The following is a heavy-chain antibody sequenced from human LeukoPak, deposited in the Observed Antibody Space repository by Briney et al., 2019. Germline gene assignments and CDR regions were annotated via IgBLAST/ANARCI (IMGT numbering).Heavy chain of an antibody. CDR2: IYYSGTA. V-gene: IGHV4-39*01. D-gene: IGHD5-24*01. J-gene: IGHJ5*02. CDR3: ARRGKMATINWFDP. Sequence: PSETLSLTCTVSGDSISSSTYYWGWIRQPPGKGLEWIGSIYYSGTANYNPSLKIRVTISADTSKNQFSLKLTSVTAADTAVYYCARRGKMATINWFDPWGQGTLVTVSS. CDR1: GDSISSSTYY.